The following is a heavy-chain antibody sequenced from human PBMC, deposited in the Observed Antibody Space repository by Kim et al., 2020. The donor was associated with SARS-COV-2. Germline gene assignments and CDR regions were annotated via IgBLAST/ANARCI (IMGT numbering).Heavy chain of an antibody. D-gene: IGHD6-13*01. CDR3: ARSGIAAAGEDY. V-gene: IGHV4-39*01. J-gene: IGHJ4*02. Sequence: YHPSLKGRVTISVDTSKNQFSLKLSSVTAADTAVYYCARSGIAAAGEDYWGQGTLVTVSS.